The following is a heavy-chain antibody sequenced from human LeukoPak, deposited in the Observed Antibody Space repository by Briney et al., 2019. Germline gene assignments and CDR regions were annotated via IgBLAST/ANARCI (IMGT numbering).Heavy chain of an antibody. CDR1: GFTVSYNY. D-gene: IGHD6-13*01. CDR3: ARDAPQVPAAGVLAS. J-gene: IGHJ5*02. V-gene: IGHV3-53*01. CDR2: IYSRGDT. Sequence: GGSLRLSCAASGFTVSYNYMSWVRQAPGKGLEWVSVIYSRGDTYYADSVEGRFTISKDNSKNTLFLQMNSLRVEDTAIYYCARDAPQVPAAGVLASWGQGPLVTVSS.